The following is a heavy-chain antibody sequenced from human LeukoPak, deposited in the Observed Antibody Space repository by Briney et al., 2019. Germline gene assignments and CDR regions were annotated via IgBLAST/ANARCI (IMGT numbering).Heavy chain of an antibody. D-gene: IGHD3/OR15-3a*01. CDR1: GFTFSDAW. CDR3: STGDFKYFYYGMDV. J-gene: IGHJ6*02. V-gene: IGHV3-15*01. CDR2: IKSKTAGELT. Sequence: PGGSLRLSCAASGFTFSDAWMAWVRQAPGKGLEWVGRIKSKTAGELTDYAAPVQGRFTISRDDSKNTLHLQMNSLKTEDTAVYYCSTGDFKYFYYGMDVWGQGTTVTVSS.